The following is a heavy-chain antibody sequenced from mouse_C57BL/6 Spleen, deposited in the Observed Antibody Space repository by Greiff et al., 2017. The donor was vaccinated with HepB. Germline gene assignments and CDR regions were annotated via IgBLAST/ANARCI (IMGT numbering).Heavy chain of an antibody. J-gene: IGHJ1*03. D-gene: IGHD1-1*01. V-gene: IGHV5-4*01. Sequence: EVQGVESGGGLVKPGGSLKLSCAAAGFTFSSYAMSWVRQTPEKRLEWVATISDGGSYTYYPDNVKGRFTISRDNAKNNLYLQMSHLKSEDTAMYYCARDKRGYYGYWYFDVWGTGTTVTVSS. CDR2: ISDGGSYT. CDR3: ARDKRGYYGYWYFDV. CDR1: GFTFSSYA.